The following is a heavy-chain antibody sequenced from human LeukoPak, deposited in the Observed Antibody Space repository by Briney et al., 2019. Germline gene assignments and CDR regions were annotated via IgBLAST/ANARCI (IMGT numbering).Heavy chain of an antibody. V-gene: IGHV3-21*01. J-gene: IGHJ4*02. Sequence: GGSLRLSCAASGFTFSSYSMNWVRQAPGKGLEWVSSISSSSSYIYYADSVKGRFTISRDNAKNSLYLQMNSLRAEDTAVYYCARDSRGVRGAPDYWGREPWSPSPQ. D-gene: IGHD3-10*01. CDR3: ARDSRGVRGAPDY. CDR2: ISSSSSYI. CDR1: GFTFSSYS.